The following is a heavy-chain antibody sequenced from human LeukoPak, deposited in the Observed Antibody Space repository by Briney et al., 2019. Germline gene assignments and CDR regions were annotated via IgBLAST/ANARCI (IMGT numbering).Heavy chain of an antibody. V-gene: IGHV3-11*01. CDR1: GFTFSGYY. CDR3: ARAPADYYGSGSYFVS. D-gene: IGHD3-10*01. CDR2: ISSSGSTI. Sequence: GGSLRLSCAASGFTFSGYYMSWIRQAPGKGLEWVSYISSSGSTIYYADSVKGRFTISRDNAKNSLYLQMNSLRAEDTAVYYCARAPADYYGSGSYFVSWGQGTLVTVSS. J-gene: IGHJ4*02.